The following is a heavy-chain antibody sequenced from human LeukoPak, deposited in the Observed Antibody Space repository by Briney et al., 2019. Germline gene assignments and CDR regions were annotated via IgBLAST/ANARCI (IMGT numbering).Heavy chain of an antibody. CDR3: ARDGRTTVVTTDSCDS. J-gene: IGHJ4*02. Sequence: PGGSLRLSCAASGFTFSSYSMNWVRQAPGKGLEWVSSISTSSSYVYYADSVKGRFTISRDNAKNSLYLQMHSLRAEDTVVYYCARDGRTTVVTTDSCDSWGQGTLVTVSS. CDR2: ISTSSSYV. D-gene: IGHD4-23*01. V-gene: IGHV3-21*01. CDR1: GFTFSSYS.